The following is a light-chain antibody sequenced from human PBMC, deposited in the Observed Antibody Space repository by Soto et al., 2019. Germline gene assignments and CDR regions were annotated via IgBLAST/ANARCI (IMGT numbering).Light chain of an antibody. J-gene: IGLJ1*01. V-gene: IGLV2-23*01. CDR3: CSYAGSSTYV. Sequence: QSALTQPASVSGSPGQSITISCTGTSSDVGSYNLVSWYQQHPGKAPKLMIYEDIKRPSGVSDRFSGSKSGNTDSLTSAGLQTEEETDHYCCSYAGSSTYVLGGGTKRTVL. CDR1: SSDVGSYNL. CDR2: EDI.